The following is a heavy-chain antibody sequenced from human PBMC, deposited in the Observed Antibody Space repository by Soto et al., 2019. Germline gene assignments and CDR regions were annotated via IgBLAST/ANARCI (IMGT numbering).Heavy chain of an antibody. J-gene: IGHJ6*02. CDR1: GYTFTSYG. D-gene: IGHD4-17*01. CDR2: ISAYNGNT. CDR3: AREGDYRVTLAPLNHCGMDV. Sequence: QVQLVQSGAEVKKPGASVKVSCKASGYTFTSYGISWVRQAPGQGLEWMGWISAYNGNTNYGQKLQGRVTMTTDTSTSTGYRELRSLRSDDTAVYYCAREGDYRVTLAPLNHCGMDVWGQGTTVTV. V-gene: IGHV1-18*01.